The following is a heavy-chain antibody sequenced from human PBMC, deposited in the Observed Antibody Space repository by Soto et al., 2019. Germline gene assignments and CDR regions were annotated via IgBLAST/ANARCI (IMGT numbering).Heavy chain of an antibody. Sequence: SETLSLTCTVSGGSISSSSYYWGWIRQPPGKGLEWIGSIYYSGSTYYNPSLKSRVTISVDTSKNQFSLKLSSVTAADTAVYYCARSGSSWYFWLDPWGQGTLVTVSS. CDR2: IYYSGST. D-gene: IGHD6-13*01. J-gene: IGHJ5*02. V-gene: IGHV4-39*01. CDR3: ARSGSSWYFWLDP. CDR1: GGSISSSSYY.